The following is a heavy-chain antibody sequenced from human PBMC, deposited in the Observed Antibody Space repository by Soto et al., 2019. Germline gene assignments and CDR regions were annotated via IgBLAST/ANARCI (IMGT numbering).Heavy chain of an antibody. CDR2: IWYDGSLI. D-gene: IGHD2-2*01. V-gene: IGHV3-33*01. CDR3: ARDPSRDWYFEL. J-gene: IGHJ2*01. Sequence: VQLVESGGGVVQPGRSLRLSCAASGFTFRNYGMHWVRQAPGKGLEWVAVIWYDGSLIYYADSVRGRFTISRDNSKNTLFMEMNSLRAEDTAVYYCARDPSRDWYFELWGRGTLVTVSS. CDR1: GFTFRNYG.